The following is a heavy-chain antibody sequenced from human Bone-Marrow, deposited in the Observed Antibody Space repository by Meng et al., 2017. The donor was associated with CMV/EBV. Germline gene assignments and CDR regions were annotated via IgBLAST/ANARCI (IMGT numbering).Heavy chain of an antibody. Sequence: QVPLQESGPGPVKPSETLSLTCTVSGGSISSYYWSWIRQPAGKGLEWIGRIYTSGSTNYNPSLKSRVTMSVDTSKNQFSLKLSSVTAADTAVYYCARGDLAPLDETYYFDYWGQGTLVTVSS. J-gene: IGHJ4*02. CDR1: GGSISSYY. CDR3: ARGDLAPLDETYYFDY. CDR2: IYTSGST. D-gene: IGHD2-21*02. V-gene: IGHV4-4*07.